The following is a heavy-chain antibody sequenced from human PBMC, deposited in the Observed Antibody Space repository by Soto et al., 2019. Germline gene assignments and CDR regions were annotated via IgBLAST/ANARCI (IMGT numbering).Heavy chain of an antibody. CDR3: AAGGGLPRYY. J-gene: IGHJ4*02. CDR2: IYYSGTT. Sequence: TSETLSLTCAVSGYSISSSNWWGWIRQPPGKGLEWIGYIYYSGTTYYNPSLKSRVTISVDRSKNQFSLKLSSVTAADTAVYYCAAGGGLPRYYWGQGTLVTVSS. D-gene: IGHD5-12*01. V-gene: IGHV4-28*01. CDR1: GYSISSSNW.